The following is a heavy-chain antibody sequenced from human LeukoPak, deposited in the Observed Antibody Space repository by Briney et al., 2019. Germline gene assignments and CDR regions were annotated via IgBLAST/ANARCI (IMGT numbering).Heavy chain of an antibody. CDR3: ARDEDGYNSLEY. J-gene: IGHJ4*02. CDR2: IYYSGTT. D-gene: IGHD5-24*01. CDR1: GFTFSNYE. V-gene: IGHV4-59*12. Sequence: GSLRLSCAPSGFTFSNYEMNWVRQAPGKGREWIGYIYYSGTTYYNPSLTSRLIISVDTCKNQFSLKLSSVTAADTAVYYCARDEDGYNSLEYWGQGTLVTVSS.